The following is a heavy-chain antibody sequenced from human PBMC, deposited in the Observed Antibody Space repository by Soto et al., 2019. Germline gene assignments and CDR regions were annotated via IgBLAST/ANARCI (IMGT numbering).Heavy chain of an antibody. CDR1: GGSISSGGYF. V-gene: IGHV4-30-2*01. D-gene: IGHD3-10*01. J-gene: IGHJ5*02. Sequence: QLQLQESXSGLVKPSQTLSLTCAVSGGSISSGGYFWSWIRQPPGKGLEWIGYIYHSGSTYYNPSLKSRVTISVDRSKNQLSLKLSSVTAADTAVYYCARGLGPWGQGTLVTVSS. CDR3: ARGLGP. CDR2: IYHSGST.